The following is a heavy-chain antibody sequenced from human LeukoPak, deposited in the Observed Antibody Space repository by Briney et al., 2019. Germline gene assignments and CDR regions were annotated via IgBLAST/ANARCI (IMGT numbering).Heavy chain of an antibody. V-gene: IGHV3-21*01. D-gene: IGHD3-16*02. CDR2: ISSSSSYI. CDR3: ARDYDYLWGSYRYVFDY. J-gene: IGHJ4*02. Sequence: PGGSLRLSCAASGFTFSSYSMNWVRQAPGKGLEWVSSISSSSSYIYYADSVRGRFTISRDNAKNSLYLQMNSLRVEDTAVYYCARDYDYLWGSYRYVFDYWGQGTLVTVSS. CDR1: GFTFSSYS.